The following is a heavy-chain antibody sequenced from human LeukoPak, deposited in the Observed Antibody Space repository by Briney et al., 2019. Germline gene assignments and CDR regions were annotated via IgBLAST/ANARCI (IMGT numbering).Heavy chain of an antibody. Sequence: PGGSLRLSCAASGFTFSSYEMNWVRQAPGKGLEWVSYISSSGSTIYYADSVKGRFTFFRDNAKNSMYLQMNSLRAEDTAVYYCARQTRITMIVVVRYDALDIWGQGTMVTVSS. CDR3: ARQTRITMIVVVRYDALDI. CDR1: GFTFSSYE. V-gene: IGHV3-48*03. D-gene: IGHD3-22*01. CDR2: ISSSGSTI. J-gene: IGHJ3*02.